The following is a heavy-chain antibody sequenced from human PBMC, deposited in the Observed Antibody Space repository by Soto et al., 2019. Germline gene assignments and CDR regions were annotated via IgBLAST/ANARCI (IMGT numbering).Heavy chain of an antibody. CDR3: AKWKTGTSH. V-gene: IGHV3-9*01. Sequence: PGGSPRLSCAAFGFTFDDYVMHWVRQAPGKGLEWVSGISWDSSKIGYADSVKGRFTISRDNAKNSLYLQMNSLRPEDTALYYCAKWKTGTSHWGQGTLVTVSS. J-gene: IGHJ4*02. CDR2: ISWDSSKI. D-gene: IGHD1-1*01. CDR1: GFTFDDYV.